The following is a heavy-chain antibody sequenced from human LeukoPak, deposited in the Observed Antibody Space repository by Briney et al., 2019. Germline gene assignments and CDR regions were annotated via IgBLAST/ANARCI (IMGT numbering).Heavy chain of an antibody. CDR2: ISWNSGSI. CDR3: AKDMTYSYGLTFVY. V-gene: IGHV3-9*01. D-gene: IGHD5-18*01. J-gene: IGHJ4*02. Sequence: PGRSLRLSCAASGFTFDDYAMHWVRQAPGKGLEWVSGISWNSGSIGYADSVKGRFTISRDNAKNSLYLQMNSLRAEDTALYYCAKDMTYSYGLTFVYWGRGTLVTVSS. CDR1: GFTFDDYA.